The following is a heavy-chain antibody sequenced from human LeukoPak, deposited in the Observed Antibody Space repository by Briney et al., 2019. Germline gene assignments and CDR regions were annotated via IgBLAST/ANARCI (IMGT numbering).Heavy chain of an antibody. V-gene: IGHV4-34*01. CDR1: GGSFSGYY. CDR2: INHSGST. J-gene: IGHJ4*02. CDR3: ARGVGSEAVAGTGHFDY. Sequence: SETLSLTCAVYGGSFSGYYWSWIRQPPGKGLEWIGEINHSGSTNYNPSLKRRVTISVDTSKNQFSLKLSLVTAAATAVYYCARGVGSEAVAGTGHFDYWGQGTLVTVSS. D-gene: IGHD6-19*01.